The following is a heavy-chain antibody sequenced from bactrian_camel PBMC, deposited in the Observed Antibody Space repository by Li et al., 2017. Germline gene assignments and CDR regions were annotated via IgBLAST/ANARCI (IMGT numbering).Heavy chain of an antibody. CDR3: AASTTVGCTFVAAQYRY. CDR1: GITFAGHH. CDR2: IYTGAYTTRGST. V-gene: IGHV3S54*01. D-gene: IGHD3*01. J-gene: IGHJ4*01. Sequence: HVQLVESGGGSVQAGGSRALSCVVSGITFAGHHMGWYRQAPGKEREAVACIYTGAYTTRGSTAYAASVKGRFTIYQDNAENTVHLQMNSLKPEDTAMYYCAASTTVGCTFVAAQYRYWGQGTQVTVS.